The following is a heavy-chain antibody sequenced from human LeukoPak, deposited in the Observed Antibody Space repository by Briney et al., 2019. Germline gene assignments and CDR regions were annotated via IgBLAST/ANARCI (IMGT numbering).Heavy chain of an antibody. Sequence: GGSLRLSCAASGFTFSSYGMHWVRQAPGKGLEWVAFIRYDGSNKYYADSVKGRFTISRDNSKDTLYLQINSLRAEDTAVYYCAKGWHSKPFDYWGQGTLVTVSS. CDR3: AKGWHSKPFDY. CDR1: GFTFSSYG. CDR2: IRYDGSNK. D-gene: IGHD4-11*01. J-gene: IGHJ4*02. V-gene: IGHV3-30*02.